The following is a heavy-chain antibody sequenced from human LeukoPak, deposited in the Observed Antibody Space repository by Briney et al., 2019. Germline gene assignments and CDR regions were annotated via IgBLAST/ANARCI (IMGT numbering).Heavy chain of an antibody. D-gene: IGHD3-22*01. CDR3: ARSMGYYYDSSGYLQH. CDR2: ISAYNGNT. CDR1: GYTFTSYG. V-gene: IGHV1-18*01. J-gene: IGHJ1*01. Sequence: ASVKVSCKASGYTFTSYGISWVRQAPGQGLEWMGWISAYNGNTNYARKLQGRVTMTTDTSTSTAYMELRSLRSDDTAVYYCARSMGYYYDSSGYLQHWGQGTLVTVSS.